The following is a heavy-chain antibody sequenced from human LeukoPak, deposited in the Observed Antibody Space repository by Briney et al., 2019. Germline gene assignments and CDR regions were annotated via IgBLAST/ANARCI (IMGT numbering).Heavy chain of an antibody. CDR2: IKRDGSES. CDR3: ARDSNYYDSSAYYDTFDI. J-gene: IGHJ3*02. V-gene: IGHV3-7*01. Sequence: GGSLRLSCEASGFTFSTYWMTWVRQAPGKGLEWVANIKRDGSESHYVDSVRGRFTISRDNAMNSLYLQMSSLRAEDTAMYYCARDSNYYDSSAYYDTFDIWGQGTMVTVSS. D-gene: IGHD3-22*01. CDR1: GFTFSTYW.